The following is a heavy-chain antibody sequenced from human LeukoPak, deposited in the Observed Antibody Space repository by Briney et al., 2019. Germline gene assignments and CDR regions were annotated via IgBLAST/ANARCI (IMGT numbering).Heavy chain of an antibody. D-gene: IGHD3-10*01. CDR1: GYTFTSYD. J-gene: IGHJ5*02. CDR3: ARVNKESALWFGELLYWFDP. Sequence: AASVTVSCKASGYTFTSYDINWVRQAPGQGLEWMGWMNPNSGNTGYAQKFQGRVTMTRNTSISTAYMELSSLRSEDTAVYYCARVNKESALWFGELLYWFDPWDQGTLVTVSS. CDR2: MNPNSGNT. V-gene: IGHV1-8*01.